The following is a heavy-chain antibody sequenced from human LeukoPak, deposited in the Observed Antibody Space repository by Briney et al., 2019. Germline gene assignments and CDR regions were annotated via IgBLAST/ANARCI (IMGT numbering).Heavy chain of an antibody. V-gene: IGHV4-59*01. CDR2: IYYSGST. D-gene: IGHD6-13*01. CDR3: ARRYSTHDAFDI. Sequence: SETLSLTCTVSGGPISSYYWSWIRQPPGKGLEGIGYIYYSGSTNYNPSLKSRVTISVDTSKNQFSLKLSSVTAADTAVYYCARRYSTHDAFDIWGQGTMVTVSS. J-gene: IGHJ3*02. CDR1: GGPISSYY.